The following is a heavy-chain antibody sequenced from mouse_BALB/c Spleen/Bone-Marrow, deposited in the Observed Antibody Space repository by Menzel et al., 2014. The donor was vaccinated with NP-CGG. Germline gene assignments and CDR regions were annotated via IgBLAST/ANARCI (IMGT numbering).Heavy chain of an antibody. CDR3: ARDMGLLRFDY. V-gene: IGHV7-3*02. Sequence: EVKLVESGGGLVQPGGSLRLSCATSGFTFTDYYMSWVRQPSGKALEWLGFIRNKANGYTTEYSASVKGRFTISRDNSQSILYLQMNTLRAEDSATYYCARDMGLLRFDYWGQGTTLTVSS. D-gene: IGHD1-1*01. CDR2: IRNKANGYTT. J-gene: IGHJ2*01. CDR1: GFTFTDYY.